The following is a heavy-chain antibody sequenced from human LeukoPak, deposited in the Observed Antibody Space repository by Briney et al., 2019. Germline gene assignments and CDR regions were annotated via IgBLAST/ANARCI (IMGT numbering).Heavy chain of an antibody. CDR1: GFTFSSYS. V-gene: IGHV3-21*01. D-gene: IGHD2-2*01. CDR2: ISSSSSYI. Sequence: TGGPLRLSCAASGFTFSSYSMNWVRQAPGKGLEWVSSISSSSSYIYYADSVKGRFTISRDNAKNSLYLQMNSLRAEDTAVYYCAKCSSTSCYRYYYYGMDVWGQGTTVTVSS. J-gene: IGHJ6*02. CDR3: AKCSSTSCYRYYYYGMDV.